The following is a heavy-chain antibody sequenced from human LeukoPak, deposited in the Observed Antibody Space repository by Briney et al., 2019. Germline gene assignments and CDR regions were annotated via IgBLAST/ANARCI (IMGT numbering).Heavy chain of an antibody. J-gene: IGHJ4*02. Sequence: GASVKVSCKASGYTFTSYAISWVRQAPGQGLEWMEGIIPIFGTANYAQKFQGRVTITTDESTSTAYMELSSLRSEDTAVYYCAIRIGYDFWSGSGPFDYWGQGTLVTVSS. D-gene: IGHD3-3*01. CDR1: GYTFTSYA. CDR3: AIRIGYDFWSGSGPFDY. CDR2: IIPIFGTA. V-gene: IGHV1-69*05.